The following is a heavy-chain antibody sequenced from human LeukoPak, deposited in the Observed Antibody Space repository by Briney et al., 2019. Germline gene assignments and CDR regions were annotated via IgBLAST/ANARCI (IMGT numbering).Heavy chain of an antibody. V-gene: IGHV4-59*01. CDR3: AATAEYYDSSGYYIY. J-gene: IGHJ4*02. CDR2: IYYSGST. Sequence: SETLSLTCTVSGGSISSYYWSWIRQPPGKGLEWIGYIYYSGSTNYNPSLKSRVTISVDTSKNQFSLKLSSVTAADTAVYYCAATAEYYDSSGYYIYWGQGTLVTVSS. CDR1: GGSISSYY. D-gene: IGHD3-22*01.